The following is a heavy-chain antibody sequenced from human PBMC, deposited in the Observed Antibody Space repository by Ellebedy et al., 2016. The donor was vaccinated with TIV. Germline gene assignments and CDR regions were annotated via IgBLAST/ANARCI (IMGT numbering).Heavy chain of an antibody. CDR1: GLTFSRYG. CDR2: IWYDGSIK. V-gene: IGHV3-33*03. J-gene: IGHJ4*02. D-gene: IGHD6-13*01. Sequence: GESLKISCAASGLTFSRYGMHWIRQAPDKGLEWVAVIWYDGSIKYLADSVKGRFTISRDNAKPTLYLQMNSLRGEDTAVYYCVSSSPVIDYWGQGTLVTVSS. CDR3: VSSSPVIDY.